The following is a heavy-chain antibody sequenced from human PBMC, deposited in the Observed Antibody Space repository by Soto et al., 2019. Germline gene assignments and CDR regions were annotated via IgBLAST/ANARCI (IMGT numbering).Heavy chain of an antibody. CDR3: ARDPDIVVVPAAITYYYYGMDV. V-gene: IGHV1-69*04. Sequence: SVKVSCTASGGTFSSYTISWVRQAPRQGLEWMGRIIPILGIANYAQKFQGRVTITADKSTSTAYMELSSLRSEDTAVYYCARDPDIVVVPAAITYYYYGMDVWGQGTTVTVSS. CDR1: GGTFSSYT. J-gene: IGHJ6*02. CDR2: IIPILGIA. D-gene: IGHD2-2*01.